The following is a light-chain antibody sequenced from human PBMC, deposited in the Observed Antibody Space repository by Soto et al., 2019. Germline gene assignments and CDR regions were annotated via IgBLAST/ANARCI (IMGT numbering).Light chain of an antibody. Sequence: ILMTQSPATLSVSPGEGATLSCRASQSVNSNLAWYKQKPGQVPRLLIYGASIRATGIPARFSGSGSGTEFTLTISSLQSEDFAVYYCQQYNNWWTFGQGTKVEIK. CDR3: QQYNNWWT. CDR2: GAS. V-gene: IGKV3-15*01. J-gene: IGKJ1*01. CDR1: QSVNSN.